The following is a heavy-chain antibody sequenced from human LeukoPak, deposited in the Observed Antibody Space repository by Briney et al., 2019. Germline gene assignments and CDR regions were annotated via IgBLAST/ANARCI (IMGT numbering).Heavy chain of an antibody. CDR1: GYTFISYA. D-gene: IGHD4-17*01. J-gene: IGHJ4*02. CDR2: ISAYTGNT. V-gene: IGHV1-18*01. CDR3: ARGRFGDFVYFDY. Sequence: GASVKVSCKASGYTFISYAVSWVRQAPGQGLEWMGWISAYTGNTNSAQKFQGRVAMTTDTSTGTAYMELRSLRSDDTAVYYCARGRFGDFVYFDYWGQGTLVTVSS.